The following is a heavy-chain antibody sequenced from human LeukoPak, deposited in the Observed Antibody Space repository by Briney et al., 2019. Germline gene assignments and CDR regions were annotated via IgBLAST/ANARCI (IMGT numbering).Heavy chain of an antibody. V-gene: IGHV4-34*01. Sequence: PSETLSLTCAVYGGSFSGYYWSWIRQPPGKGLEWIGEINHSGSTNYNPSLKSRVTISVDTSKNQFSLKLSSVTAADTAVYYCARRYCSSTSCHHDYWGQGTLVTVSS. CDR1: GGSFSGYY. CDR3: ARRYCSSTSCHHDY. CDR2: INHSGST. J-gene: IGHJ4*02. D-gene: IGHD2-2*01.